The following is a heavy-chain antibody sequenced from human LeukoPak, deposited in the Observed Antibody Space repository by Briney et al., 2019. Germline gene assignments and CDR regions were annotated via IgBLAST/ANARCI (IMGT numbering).Heavy chain of an antibody. Sequence: GGSLRLSCAASGFTFSSSAMSWVRQAPGKGLEWVSAISNNGGYTYYADSVQGRFTISRDNTKSALCLQMNSLRAEDTAVYYCAKQLGYCSDGSCYFPYWGQGTLVTVSS. CDR3: AKQLGYCSDGSCYFPY. D-gene: IGHD2-15*01. CDR2: ISNNGGYT. V-gene: IGHV3-23*01. J-gene: IGHJ4*02. CDR1: GFTFSSSA.